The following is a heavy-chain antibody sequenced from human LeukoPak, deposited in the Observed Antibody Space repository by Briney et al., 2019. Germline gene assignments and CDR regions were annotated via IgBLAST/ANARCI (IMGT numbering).Heavy chain of an antibody. CDR1: GGSISSYY. CDR3: AREAATAAGDNDAFDI. CDR2: IYYSGST. V-gene: IGHV4-59*12. D-gene: IGHD6-13*01. Sequence: SETLSLTCTVSGGSISSYYWSWIRQPPGKGLEWIGYIYYSGSTNYNPSLKSRVTISVDTSKNQFSLKLSSVTAADTAVYYCAREAATAAGDNDAFDIWGQGTMVTVSS. J-gene: IGHJ3*02.